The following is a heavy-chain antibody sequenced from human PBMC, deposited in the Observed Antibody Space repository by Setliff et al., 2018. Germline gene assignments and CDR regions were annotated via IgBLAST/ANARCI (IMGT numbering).Heavy chain of an antibody. Sequence: LSLTCTVSGGSVSSGSYYWSWIRQPAGKGLEWFGHIYKSGSTNYNPSLKSRVTMSLDTSKNQFSLNLYSVTAADTAVYYCARPRSNYNRGAFSIWGQGTMVTVSS. J-gene: IGHJ3*02. CDR2: IYKSGST. D-gene: IGHD3-10*01. V-gene: IGHV4-61*09. CDR3: ARPRSNYNRGAFSI. CDR1: GGSVSSGSYY.